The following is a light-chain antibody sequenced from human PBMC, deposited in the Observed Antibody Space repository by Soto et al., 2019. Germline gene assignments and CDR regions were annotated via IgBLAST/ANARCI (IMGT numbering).Light chain of an antibody. CDR1: QSVSSSY. CDR3: HHYVYSSST. J-gene: IGKJ1*01. V-gene: IGKV3-20*01. Sequence: ILLAHPTGTLSSSPGGISTPSCSASQSVSSSYLAWYQQIPGQAPRLLIYGASSRATGIPDRFSVSGSGTDFTLTISRLEPEDSAVYYCHHYVYSSSTFGQGTKVDIK. CDR2: GAS.